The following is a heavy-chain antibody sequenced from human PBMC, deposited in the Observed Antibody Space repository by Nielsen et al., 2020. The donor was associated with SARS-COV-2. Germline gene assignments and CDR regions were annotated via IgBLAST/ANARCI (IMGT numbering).Heavy chain of an antibody. V-gene: IGHV3-33*01. J-gene: IGHJ6*02. CDR2: IWFDGSDK. CDR3: ARGPNGLGV. Sequence: GGSLRLSCVASGFTFSGYGMHWVRQAPGKGLEWVALIWFDGSDKYYADSVKGRFTISRDDSKNTLYLQMNSLRAEDTAVYYCARGPNGLGVWGPGTTVTVSS. CDR1: GFTFSGYG.